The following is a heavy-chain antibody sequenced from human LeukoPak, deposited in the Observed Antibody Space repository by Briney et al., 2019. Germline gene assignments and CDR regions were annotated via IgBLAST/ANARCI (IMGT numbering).Heavy chain of an antibody. V-gene: IGHV5-51*01. CDR3: ASTFDPVPNGAFDI. J-gene: IGHJ3*02. D-gene: IGHD2/OR15-2a*01. CDR2: IYPGDSDT. Sequence: GESLKISCKGSGYNFANYWIGWVRQMPGKGLEWMGIIYPGDSDTRYSPSFQGQVTISADKSISTAYLQWSSLKASDTAMYYCASTFDPVPNGAFDIWGQGTMVTVSS. CDR1: GYNFANYW.